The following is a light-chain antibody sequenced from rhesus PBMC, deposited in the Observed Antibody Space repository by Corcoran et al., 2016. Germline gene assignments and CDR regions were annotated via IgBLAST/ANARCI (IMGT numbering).Light chain of an antibody. CDR1: QTLLTRIGNSY. CDR3: MQALQNPRT. J-gene: IGKJ1*01. Sequence: DIVMTQTPLSLPVTPGEPASISCRSSQTLLTRIGNSYLYWYLQKPGQPPRRLIYSASDRVSGVPDRFSGSGSGTDFTLKFSRVEAEDVGVYYGMQALQNPRTFGQGTRVEIK. CDR2: SAS. V-gene: IGKV2-73*01.